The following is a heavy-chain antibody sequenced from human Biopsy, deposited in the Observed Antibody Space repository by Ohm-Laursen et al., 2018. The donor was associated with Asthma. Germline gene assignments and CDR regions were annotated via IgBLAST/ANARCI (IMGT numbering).Heavy chain of an antibody. CDR3: ARKAGSCISRTCYSLDF. V-gene: IGHV1-69*13. CDR2: INSVFGTT. CDR1: GGTFNTYV. J-gene: IGHJ4*02. D-gene: IGHD2-2*01. Sequence: SVTVSCKSLGGTFNTYVIGWVRQAPGQGLEWMGGINSVFGTTTYPQKFQDRVTITADDSTSTVYMELSSLRSEDTAVYYCARKAGSCISRTCYSLDFWGQGTLVTVAS.